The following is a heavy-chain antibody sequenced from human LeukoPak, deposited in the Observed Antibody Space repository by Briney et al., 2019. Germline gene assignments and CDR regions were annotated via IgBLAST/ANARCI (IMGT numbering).Heavy chain of an antibody. D-gene: IGHD6-6*01. V-gene: IGHV3-21*06. Sequence: DSIQGRFTISRDNAENSLYLQMNSLRAEDTAVYYCAICHNSSSSGFYYYYMDVWGRGTTVTVSS. J-gene: IGHJ6*03. CDR3: AICHNSSSSGFYYYYMDV.